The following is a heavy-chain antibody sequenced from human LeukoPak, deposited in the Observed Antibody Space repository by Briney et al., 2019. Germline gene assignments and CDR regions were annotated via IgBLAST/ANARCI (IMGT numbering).Heavy chain of an antibody. Sequence: GGSLRLSCAASGFTFSSYWMHWVRQAPGKGLVWVSRINSDGSSTSYADSVKGRFTISRDNAKNTLYLQMNSLRAEDTAVYYRASHPLWFGELFIFDYWGQGTLVTVSS. CDR3: ASHPLWFGELFIFDY. J-gene: IGHJ4*02. V-gene: IGHV3-74*01. CDR1: GFTFSSYW. CDR2: INSDGSST. D-gene: IGHD3-10*01.